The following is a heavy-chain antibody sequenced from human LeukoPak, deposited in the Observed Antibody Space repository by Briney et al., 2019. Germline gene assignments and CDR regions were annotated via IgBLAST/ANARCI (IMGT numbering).Heavy chain of an antibody. CDR3: ARDPAIAVAGKGYFQH. V-gene: IGHV1-18*01. Sequence: ASVKVSCKASGYTFTSYGISWVRQAPGQGLEWKGWISAYNGNTNYAQKLQGRVTMTTDTSTSTAYMEVRSLRSDDTAVYYCARDPAIAVAGKGYFQHWGQGTLVTVSS. J-gene: IGHJ1*01. CDR2: ISAYNGNT. D-gene: IGHD6-19*01. CDR1: GYTFTSYG.